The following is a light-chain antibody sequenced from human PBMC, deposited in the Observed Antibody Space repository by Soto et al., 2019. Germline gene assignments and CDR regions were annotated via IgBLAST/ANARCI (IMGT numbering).Light chain of an antibody. J-gene: IGKJ4*01. V-gene: IGKV3-20*01. Sequence: IVLTQSPGTLSLSPGEGATLSCRASQSISSSYLAWYQQRPGQAPRLLIYGASSRATGTPDRFSGSGSGTDFTLTISRLEPEDSAVYYCQQFGGSPPVTFGGGTKVEI. CDR1: QSISSSY. CDR3: QQFGGSPPVT. CDR2: GAS.